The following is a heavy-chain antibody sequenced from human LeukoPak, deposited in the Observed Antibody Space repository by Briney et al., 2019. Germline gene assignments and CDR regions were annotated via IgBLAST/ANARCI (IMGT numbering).Heavy chain of an antibody. V-gene: IGHV3-23*01. D-gene: IGHD3-3*01. CDR3: AKDSRFDPIGAFDM. J-gene: IGHJ3*02. Sequence: PGGSLRLSCAATGFTFTRHAMSWVRQAPGKGLEWVSGIGGSGGSTYYADFVKGRFTISRDNSKNTLFLQMNSLRAEDTAVYYCAKDSRFDPIGAFDMWGQGTMVTVSS. CDR1: GFTFTRHA. CDR2: IGGSGGST.